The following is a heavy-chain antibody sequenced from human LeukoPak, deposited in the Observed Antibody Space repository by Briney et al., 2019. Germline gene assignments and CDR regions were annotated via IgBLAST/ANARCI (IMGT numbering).Heavy chain of an antibody. J-gene: IGHJ4*02. CDR1: GFTFSSYW. Sequence: GGSLRLSCAASGFTFSSYWMNWVRQAPGKGLVWVSRIASDGSSTTYADSVKGRFTISRDNAKNSLYLQMNSLRAEDTAVYYCARELTMVRGVIKPHFDYWGQGTLVTVSS. V-gene: IGHV3-74*01. D-gene: IGHD3-10*01. CDR2: IASDGSST. CDR3: ARELTMVRGVIKPHFDY.